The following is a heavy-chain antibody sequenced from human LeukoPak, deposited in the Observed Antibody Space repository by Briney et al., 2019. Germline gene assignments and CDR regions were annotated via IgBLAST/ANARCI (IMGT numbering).Heavy chain of an antibody. CDR1: GGSISSYY. V-gene: IGHV4-59*01. J-gene: IGHJ4*02. D-gene: IGHD3-10*01. CDR2: IYYSGNT. Sequence: SETLSLTCTASGGSISSYYWSWIRQPPGKGLEWIGYIYYSGNTNYNPSLKSRVTISVDTSKNQFSLKLSSVTAADTAMYYCARSMIRGVRIFDYWGQGTLVTVSS. CDR3: ARSMIRGVRIFDY.